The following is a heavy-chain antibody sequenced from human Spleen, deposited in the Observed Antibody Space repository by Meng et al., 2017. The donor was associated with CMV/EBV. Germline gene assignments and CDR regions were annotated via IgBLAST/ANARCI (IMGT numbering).Heavy chain of an antibody. CDR2: IRYDGSNK. D-gene: IGHD6-19*01. CDR3: AKSGYSSGWYKTQYWYFDL. CDR1: LSSEG. J-gene: IGHJ2*01. V-gene: IGHV3-30*02. Sequence: LSSEGMHWVRQAQGKGMEWVAFIRYDGSNKYYADSVKGRFTISRDNSKNTLYLQMNSLRAEDTAVYYCAKSGYSSGWYKTQYWYFDLWGRGTLVTVSS.